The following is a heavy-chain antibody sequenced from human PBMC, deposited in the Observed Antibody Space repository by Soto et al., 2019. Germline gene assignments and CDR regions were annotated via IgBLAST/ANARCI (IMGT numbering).Heavy chain of an antibody. Sequence: QVQLVQSGAEVKKHGASVKVSCKASGYTFTSYAMHWVREAPGQRLEWMGWINAGNGNTKYSQKFQGRVTITRDTSASTAYMELSSLRSEDTAVYYCARGPGGPKGYFDLWGRGTLVTVSS. CDR3: ARGPGGPKGYFDL. V-gene: IGHV1-3*01. D-gene: IGHD3-10*01. CDR1: GYTFTSYA. J-gene: IGHJ2*01. CDR2: INAGNGNT.